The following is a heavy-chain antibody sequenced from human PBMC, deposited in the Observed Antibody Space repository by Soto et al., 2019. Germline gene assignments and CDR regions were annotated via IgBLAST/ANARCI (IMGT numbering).Heavy chain of an antibody. CDR3: AKSLGPQLANNWFGP. J-gene: IGHJ5*02. CDR2: ISWNSGSI. CDR1: GFTFDDYA. Sequence: EVQLVESGGALVQPGRSLRLSCAASGFTFDDYAMHWVRQAPGKGLEWVSGISWNSGSIAYVDSVKGRFTISRDNAKNSLYLQMNSLRSDDTALYYCAKSLGPQLANNWFGPWGQGTLVTVSS. V-gene: IGHV3-9*01. D-gene: IGHD6-13*01.